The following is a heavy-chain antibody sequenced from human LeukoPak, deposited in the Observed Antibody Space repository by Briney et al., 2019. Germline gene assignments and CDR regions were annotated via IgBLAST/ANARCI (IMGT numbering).Heavy chain of an antibody. V-gene: IGHV2-70*01. J-gene: IGHJ3*02. CDR1: GFSLSTSGMC. CDR3: ARIRSGSYGHDAFDI. CDR2: IDWDDDK. Sequence: SGPALVKPTPTLTLTCTFSGFSLSTSGMCVSWIRQPPGKTLEWLALIDWDDDKYYSTSLKTRLTISKDTSKNQVVLTMTNMDPVDTATYYCARIRSGSYGHDAFDIWGQGTMVTVSS. D-gene: IGHD1-26*01.